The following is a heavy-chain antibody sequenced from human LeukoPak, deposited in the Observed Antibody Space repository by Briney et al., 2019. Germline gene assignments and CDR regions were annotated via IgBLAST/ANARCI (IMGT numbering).Heavy chain of an antibody. CDR1: GFTFSDYY. V-gene: IGHV3-11*01. Sequence: GGSLRLSCAASGFTFSDYYMSRIRQAPGKGLEWVSYISSSGSTIYYADSVKGRFTISRDNAKNSLYLQMNSLRAEDTAVYYCATNYYGSGSYKAFDIWGQGTMVTVSS. D-gene: IGHD3-10*01. CDR3: ATNYYGSGSYKAFDI. J-gene: IGHJ3*02. CDR2: ISSSGSTI.